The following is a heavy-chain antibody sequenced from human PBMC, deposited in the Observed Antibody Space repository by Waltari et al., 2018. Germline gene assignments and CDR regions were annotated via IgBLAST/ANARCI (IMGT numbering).Heavy chain of an antibody. CDR1: GFTFSSYS. D-gene: IGHD6-13*01. J-gene: IGHJ4*02. CDR3: AKEGIAAAGTGFDY. Sequence: EVQLVESGGGLVQPGGSLRLSCAASGFTFSSYSMNWVRQAPGKGLEWVSYISSSSSTIYYADSVKGRFTISRDNAKNSLYLQMNSLRAEDTAMYYCAKEGIAAAGTGFDYWGQGTLVTVSS. V-gene: IGHV3-48*04. CDR2: ISSSSSTI.